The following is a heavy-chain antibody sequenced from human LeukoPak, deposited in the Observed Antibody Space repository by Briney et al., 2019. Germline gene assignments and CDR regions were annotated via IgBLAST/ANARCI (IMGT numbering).Heavy chain of an antibody. D-gene: IGHD3-16*01. Sequence: SVKVSCKASGYTFTSYYMHWVRQAAGQGLGWMGIINPSGGSTSYRQKFQGRVTMTRHMSTSTVYIELSSLRSEHTAVYYCAKHSRSGELPADYWGPGTLVTVSS. J-gene: IGHJ4*02. V-gene: IGHV1-46*01. CDR2: INPSGGST. CDR3: AKHSRSGELPADY. CDR1: GYTFTSYY.